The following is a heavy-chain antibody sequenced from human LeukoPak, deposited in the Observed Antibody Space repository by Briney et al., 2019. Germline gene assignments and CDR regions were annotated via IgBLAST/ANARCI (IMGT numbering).Heavy chain of an antibody. D-gene: IGHD2-2*01. CDR2: IYYSGST. Sequence: SETLSLTCTGSGCSISSYYLSWIRQPPGKGLEWIGYIYYSGSTNYNPSLKSRLTISVDTSKNQFSLQLSSVTAADTAVYYCAISEPAPLTAYYSDYWGQGTLVTVSS. J-gene: IGHJ4*02. CDR1: GCSISSYY. V-gene: IGHV4-59*01. CDR3: AISEPAPLTAYYSDY.